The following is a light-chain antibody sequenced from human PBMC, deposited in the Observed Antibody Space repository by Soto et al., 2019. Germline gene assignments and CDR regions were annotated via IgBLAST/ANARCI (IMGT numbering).Light chain of an antibody. Sequence: QSVLTQPASVSGSPGQSITISCTGTSSDVGSDNLVSWYQQHPGKAPKLMIYEGSKRPSGVSNRFSGSKSDNTASLTISGLRAEDEAHYHCCSYAGSRTFVFGGGTKLTVL. J-gene: IGLJ3*02. V-gene: IGLV2-23*01. CDR3: CSYAGSRTFV. CDR1: SSDVGSDNL. CDR2: EGS.